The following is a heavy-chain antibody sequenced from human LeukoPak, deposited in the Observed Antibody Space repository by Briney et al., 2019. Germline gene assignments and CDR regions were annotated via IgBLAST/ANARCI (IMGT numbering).Heavy chain of an antibody. CDR1: GGSFSGYY. V-gene: IGHV4-34*01. D-gene: IGHD1-14*01. CDR3: ARDRRDSRWYKEDDY. CDR2: INHSGST. J-gene: IGHJ4*02. Sequence: PSETLSLTCAVYGGSFSGYYWSWIRQPPGKGLEWIGEINHSGSTNYNPSLKSRVTISVDTSKNQFSLKLSSVTAADTAVYYCARDRRDSRWYKEDDYWGQGTLVTVSS.